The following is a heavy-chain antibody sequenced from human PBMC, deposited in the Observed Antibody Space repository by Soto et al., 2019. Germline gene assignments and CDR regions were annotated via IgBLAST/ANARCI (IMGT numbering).Heavy chain of an antibody. CDR3: ARGATWELLNPPDY. D-gene: IGHD1-26*01. CDR1: GFTFSSYA. Sequence: QVQLVESGGGVVQPGRSLRLSCAASGFTFSSYAMHWVRQAPGKGLEWVAVISYDGSNKYYADSVKGRFTISRDNSMNTLYLQMNSLRAEDTAVYYCARGATWELLNPPDYWGQGTLVTVSS. V-gene: IGHV3-30-3*01. J-gene: IGHJ4*02. CDR2: ISYDGSNK.